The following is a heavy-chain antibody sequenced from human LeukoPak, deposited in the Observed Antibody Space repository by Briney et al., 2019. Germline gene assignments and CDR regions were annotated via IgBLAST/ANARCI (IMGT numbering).Heavy chain of an antibody. CDR3: ARGPRITLVRGGQWHYYMDV. Sequence: ASVKVSCKASGYTFTSHYMYWVRRAPGQGLEWMGIINPSGGSTNYAQKFQGRVTMTRDTSTSTVYMELSSLRSEDTAVYYCARGPRITLVRGGQWHYYMDVWGKGTTVTISS. J-gene: IGHJ6*03. V-gene: IGHV1-46*01. CDR1: GYTFTSHY. CDR2: INPSGGST. D-gene: IGHD3-10*01.